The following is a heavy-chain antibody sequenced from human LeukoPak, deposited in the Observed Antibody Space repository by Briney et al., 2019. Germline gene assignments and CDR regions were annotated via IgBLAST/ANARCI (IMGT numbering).Heavy chain of an antibody. J-gene: IGHJ4*02. D-gene: IGHD2-21*02. CDR2: ISSNGCST. V-gene: IGHV3-64*05. CDR3: VKDRKVVVTAILDY. CDR1: RFTLSSYA. Sequence: PGGALTLSCSASRFTLSSYAMHWVRQAPGKGLEYVSAISSNGCSTYYADSVKGRFTISRDNSKNTLYFQMSSLGGEDTAVYYCVKDRKVVVTAILDYWGQGTLVTVSS.